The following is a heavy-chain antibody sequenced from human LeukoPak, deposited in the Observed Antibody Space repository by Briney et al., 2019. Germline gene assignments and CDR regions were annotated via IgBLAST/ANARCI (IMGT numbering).Heavy chain of an antibody. CDR3: AIDLVAGTRGY. V-gene: IGHV3-7*05. Sequence: GGSLRLSGAASGFTFSSYWMSWVRQAPGKGLEWVANIKQDGSEKYYVDSVKGRFTISRDNAKNSLYLQMNSLRAEDTAVYYCAIDLVAGTRGYWGQGTLVTVSS. J-gene: IGHJ4*02. CDR2: IKQDGSEK. CDR1: GFTFSSYW. D-gene: IGHD6-19*01.